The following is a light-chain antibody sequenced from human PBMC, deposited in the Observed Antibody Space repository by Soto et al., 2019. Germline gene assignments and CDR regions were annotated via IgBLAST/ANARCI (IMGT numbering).Light chain of an antibody. CDR3: CSYAGSSTNYV. Sequence: QSVLTQPASVSGSPGQSITISCTGTSSDVGSYNLVSWYQQHPGKAPKLMIYEGSKRPSGVSNRFSGSKSGNTASLTISGLQADDEADHYCCSYAGSSTNYVFGTGTKVNGL. J-gene: IGLJ1*01. CDR2: EGS. V-gene: IGLV2-23*01. CDR1: SSDVGSYNL.